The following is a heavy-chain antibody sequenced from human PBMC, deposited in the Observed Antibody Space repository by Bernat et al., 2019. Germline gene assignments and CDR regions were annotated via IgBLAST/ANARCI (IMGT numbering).Heavy chain of an antibody. CDR3: ALGWGYCSGGSCPYYFDY. J-gene: IGHJ4*02. D-gene: IGHD2-15*01. CDR2: INHSVST. CDR1: GGSFSGYY. Sequence: QVQLQQWGAGLLKPSETLSLTCAVYGGSFSGYYWSWIRQPPGKALEWIGEINHSVSTNYNPSLKIRVTISVDTSKNQFSQKLSSVTAAYTAVYYCALGWGYCSGGSCPYYFDYWGQGTLVTVSS. V-gene: IGHV4-34*01.